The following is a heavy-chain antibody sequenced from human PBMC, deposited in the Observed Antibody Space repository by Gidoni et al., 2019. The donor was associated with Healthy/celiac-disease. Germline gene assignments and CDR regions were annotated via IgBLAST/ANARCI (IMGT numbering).Heavy chain of an antibody. V-gene: IGHV1-46*03. CDR1: GYTFPSYY. Sequence: QVQLVQSGAEVKKPGASVKVSCQASGYTFPSYYLHWVRQAPGQGLEWGGIINPSGGSTSYEKKFQGRVTMTRDTSTSTVYMELSSLRSEDTAVYYCARGPGIVGAPIGDYWGQGTLVTVSS. CDR2: INPSGGST. CDR3: ARGPGIVGAPIGDY. D-gene: IGHD1-26*01. J-gene: IGHJ4*02.